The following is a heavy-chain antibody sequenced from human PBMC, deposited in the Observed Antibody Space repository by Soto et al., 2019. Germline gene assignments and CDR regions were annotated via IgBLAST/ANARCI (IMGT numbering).Heavy chain of an antibody. J-gene: IGHJ6*02. CDR2: IIPIFGTA. V-gene: IGHV1-69*01. CDR3: ARGNPVGESLSPYGMDV. CDR1: GGTFSSYA. Sequence: QVQLVQSGAEVKKPGSSVKVSCKASGGTFSSYAISWVRQAPGQGLEWMGGIIPIFGTANYAQKFQGRVTITADESTSTAYMELSSLRSEDTAVYYCARGNPVGESLSPYGMDVWGQGTTVTVSS. D-gene: IGHD3-10*01.